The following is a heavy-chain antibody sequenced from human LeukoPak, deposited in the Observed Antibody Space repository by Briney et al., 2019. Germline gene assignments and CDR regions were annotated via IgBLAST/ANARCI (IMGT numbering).Heavy chain of an antibody. CDR3: ASGRRGNYYDSSGSDY. CDR1: GFTVSGNY. D-gene: IGHD3-22*01. CDR2: IYSDDTT. Sequence: GGSLRLSCAVSGFTVSGNYMSWIRQAPGKGLEWVSLIYSDDTTLYADSVKGRFTISRDISKNTLYLQMSSLRAEDTAVYYCASGRRGNYYDSSGSDYWGQGTLVTVSS. V-gene: IGHV3-53*01. J-gene: IGHJ4*02.